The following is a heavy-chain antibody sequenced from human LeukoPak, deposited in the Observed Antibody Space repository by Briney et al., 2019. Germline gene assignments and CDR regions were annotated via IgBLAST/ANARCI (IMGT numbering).Heavy chain of an antibody. J-gene: IGHJ6*03. D-gene: IGHD5-18*01. CDR2: MSWKSFTI. V-gene: IGHV3-9*01. Sequence: GRSLRLSCAAARFTFDEYSMHWVRQTPGKVLEWVATMSWKSFTIVYADSVKDRFTISRHNAKTSLYLQMHSLRVADSALYYCAKDIGRMYKASTYMDVWGKGTAVTISS. CDR1: RFTFDEYS. CDR3: AKDIGRMYKASTYMDV.